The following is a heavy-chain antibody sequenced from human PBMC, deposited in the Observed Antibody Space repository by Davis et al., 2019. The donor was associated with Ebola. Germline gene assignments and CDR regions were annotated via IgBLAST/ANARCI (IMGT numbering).Heavy chain of an antibody. CDR2: IFQSGNP. Sequence: SETLSLTCTVSGGSISSSSYYWGWIRQPPGKGLEWIGYIFQSGNPYYNPSLRSRVTISVDKSKNQFSLELTFLTAADTAVYYCARADLPGPFDYWGHGTLVTVSS. D-gene: IGHD3/OR15-3a*01. CDR3: ARADLPGPFDY. V-gene: IGHV4-39*07. J-gene: IGHJ4*01. CDR1: GGSISSSSYY.